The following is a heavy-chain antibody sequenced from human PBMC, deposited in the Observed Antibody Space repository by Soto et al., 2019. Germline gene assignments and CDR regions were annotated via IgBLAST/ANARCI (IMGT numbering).Heavy chain of an antibody. CDR1: GFTFSSYA. J-gene: IGHJ3*01. CDR3: AKHSTTYDSWSGAVKGAFDV. V-gene: IGHV3-23*01. D-gene: IGHD3-3*01. CDR2: ISDGGDST. Sequence: LRLSCAASGFTFSSYALTWVRQAPGKGLEWVSGISDGGDSTHYADSVKGRFTVSRDNSKNTLYLQINSLRAEDTAVYYCAKHSTTYDSWSGAVKGAFDVWGQGTMVTVSS.